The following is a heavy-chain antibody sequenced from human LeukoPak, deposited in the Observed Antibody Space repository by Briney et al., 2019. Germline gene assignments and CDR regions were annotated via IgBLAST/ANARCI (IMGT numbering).Heavy chain of an antibody. CDR1: GYTFTSYG. D-gene: IGHD6-19*01. V-gene: IGHV1-18*01. CDR3: ARYLGSGWYQIGYYGMDV. J-gene: IGHJ6*02. Sequence: ASVKVSCKASGYTFTSYGISWVRQAPGQGGEGMGWISAYNGNTNYAQKLQGRVTMTTDTSTSTAYMELRSLRSDDTAVYYCARYLGSGWYQIGYYGMDVWGQGTTVTVSS. CDR2: ISAYNGNT.